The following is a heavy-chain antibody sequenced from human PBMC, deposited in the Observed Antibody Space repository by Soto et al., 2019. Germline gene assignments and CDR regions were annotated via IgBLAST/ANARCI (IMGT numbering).Heavy chain of an antibody. V-gene: IGHV4-4*02. CDR3: ARVSGSYYSGMDV. CDR1: GGSISSSNW. Sequence: QVQLQESGPGLVKPSGTLSLTCAVSGGSISSSNWWSWVRQPPGKGLEWIGEIYHSGSTHYNPSLKSRVTISVDKSKDRCSLMLSSLTAADPAVYYCARVSGSYYSGMDVWGQGTTVTVSS. J-gene: IGHJ6*02. D-gene: IGHD1-26*01. CDR2: IYHSGST.